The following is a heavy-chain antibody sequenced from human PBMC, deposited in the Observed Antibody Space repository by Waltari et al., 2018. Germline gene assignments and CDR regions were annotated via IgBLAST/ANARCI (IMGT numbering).Heavy chain of an antibody. CDR3: ARDYCDRTYCHGMDV. D-gene: IGHD3-22*01. V-gene: IGHV3-30*15. CDR1: EFSFSSYA. CDR2: ISYNSRNI. J-gene: IGHJ6*02. Sequence: QVQLVESGGGVVQPGRSLRLPCAASEFSFSSYAMHWVRQVPGKGLEWVAVISYNSRNIYYVDSVKGRFTISRDNSEKMLYLQMSSLRPEDTAVYYCARDYCDRTYCHGMDVWGQGTTVTVSS.